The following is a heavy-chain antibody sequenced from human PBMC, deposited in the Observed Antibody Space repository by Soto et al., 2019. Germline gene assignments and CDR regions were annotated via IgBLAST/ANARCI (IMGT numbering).Heavy chain of an antibody. CDR2: IYYSGST. D-gene: IGHD3-16*01. V-gene: IGHV4-39*01. Sequence: SETLSLTCTVSGGSISSSSYYWGWIRQPPGKGLEWIGSIYYSGSTYYNPSLKSRVTISVDTSKNQFSLKLSSVTAADTAVYYCARQRYDYIWGSYLIDYWGQGTLVTVSS. CDR3: ARQRYDYIWGSYLIDY. CDR1: GGSISSSSYY. J-gene: IGHJ4*02.